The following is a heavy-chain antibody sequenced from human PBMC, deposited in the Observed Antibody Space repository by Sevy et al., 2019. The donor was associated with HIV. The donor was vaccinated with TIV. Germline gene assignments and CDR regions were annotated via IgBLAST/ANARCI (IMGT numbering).Heavy chain of an antibody. D-gene: IGHD2-2*02. CDR3: ATGGIPATAIGSLDY. J-gene: IGHJ4*02. CDR1: GFTFSSYA. V-gene: IGHV3-23*01. Sequence: GGSLRLSCAASGFTFSSYAMSWVRQAPGKGLEWVPSIGGGGGSTYYADPVKGRSTISRDNSKNTLYLQMNSLRAEDTAVYYCATGGIPATAIGSLDYWGQGTLVTVSS. CDR2: IGGGGGST.